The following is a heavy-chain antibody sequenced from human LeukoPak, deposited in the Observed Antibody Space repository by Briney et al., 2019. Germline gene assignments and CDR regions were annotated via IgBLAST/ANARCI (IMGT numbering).Heavy chain of an antibody. CDR3: ARVDFDMGGSYYGAFDI. CDR1: GGTFSSYA. D-gene: IGHD1-26*01. V-gene: IGHV1-69*05. J-gene: IGHJ3*02. Sequence: ASVKVSCKASGGTFSSYAISWVRQAPGRGLEWMGGIIPIFGTANYAQKFQGRVTITTDESTSTAYMELSSLRSEDTAVYYCARVDFDMGGSYYGAFDIWGQGTMVTVSS. CDR2: IIPIFGTA.